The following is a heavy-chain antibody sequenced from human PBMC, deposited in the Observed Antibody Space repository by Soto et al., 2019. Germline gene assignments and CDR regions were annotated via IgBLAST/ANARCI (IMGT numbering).Heavy chain of an antibody. Sequence: SVKVSCKASGGTFSSYPISWVRQAPGQGLEWMGGIMPIFGTANYAQKFQGRVTSTADESTSTAYMELSRLRSEHTAVYYCARDSDYGGPRGTHQLWFDPWGQGTLVTVSS. CDR2: IMPIFGTA. D-gene: IGHD4-17*01. CDR1: GGTFSSYP. CDR3: ARDSDYGGPRGTHQLWFDP. V-gene: IGHV1-69*13. J-gene: IGHJ5*02.